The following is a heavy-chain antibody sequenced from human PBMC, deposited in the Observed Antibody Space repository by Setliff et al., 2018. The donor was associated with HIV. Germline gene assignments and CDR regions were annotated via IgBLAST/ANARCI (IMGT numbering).Heavy chain of an antibody. Sequence: ASVKVSCKPSRYTFSGHYIHWVRQAPGQGLEWMGRINPNSGGTNYAQKFQGRVTITRDTSISTTYMELSRLTSDDTAVYYCASDIAVIPAASQVGGFDIWGQGTMVTVSS. CDR2: INPNSGGT. D-gene: IGHD2-2*01. V-gene: IGHV1-2*06. J-gene: IGHJ3*02. CDR3: ASDIAVIPAASQVGGFDI. CDR1: RYTFSGHY.